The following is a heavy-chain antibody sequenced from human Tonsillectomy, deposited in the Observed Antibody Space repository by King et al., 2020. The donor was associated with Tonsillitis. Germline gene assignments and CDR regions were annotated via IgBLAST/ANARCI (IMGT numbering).Heavy chain of an antibody. CDR3: VSLDSSGYYYYY. Sequence: VQLVESGGGLVQPGGSLRLSCSASGFPFNIYAMHWVRQAPGKGLEYVSAISSNGGSTSYADSVKGRFTISRDNSKNTLYLQMSSLRAEDTAVYYCVSLDSSGYYYYYWGQGTLVTVSS. V-gene: IGHV3-64D*06. CDR1: GFPFNIYA. D-gene: IGHD3-22*01. CDR2: ISSNGGST. J-gene: IGHJ4*02.